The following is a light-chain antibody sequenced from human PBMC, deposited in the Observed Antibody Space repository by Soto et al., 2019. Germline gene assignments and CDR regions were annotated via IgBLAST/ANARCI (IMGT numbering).Light chain of an antibody. J-gene: IGLJ3*02. CDR3: AAWDDSLNGPV. CDR2: SNN. CDR1: SSDIGSNT. Sequence: QSVLTQPPSASGTPGQRVTISCSGSSSDIGSNTVNWYQQLPGTAPKLLIYSNNQRPSGVPDRFSGSKSGTSASLAISGLQSEDEAEYYCAAWDDSLNGPVFGGGTKLTAL. V-gene: IGLV1-44*01.